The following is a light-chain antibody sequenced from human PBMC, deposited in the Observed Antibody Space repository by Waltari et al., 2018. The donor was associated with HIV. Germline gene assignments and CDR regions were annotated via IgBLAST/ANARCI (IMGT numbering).Light chain of an antibody. CDR2: EVP. CDR3: SSYAPTNNFYVL. J-gene: IGLJ2*01. V-gene: IGLV2-8*01. Sequence: QSALTQPPSASGSPGQSGTISCTGTSSDIGGYTYVSWYQQHPGKAPKLIMPEVPQRCSGVPDRFPDCKSGNTASLTVPGLQAEDEAPYYCSSYAPTNNFYVLFGGGTALTVL. CDR1: SSDIGGYTY.